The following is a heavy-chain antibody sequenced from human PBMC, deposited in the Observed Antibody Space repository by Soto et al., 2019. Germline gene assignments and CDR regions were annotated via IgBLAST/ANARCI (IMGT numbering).Heavy chain of an antibody. CDR2: INQDGNED. CDR3: ARTGDGHHDFLDY. V-gene: IGHV3-7*01. CDR1: GFTFSSYW. J-gene: IGHJ4*02. D-gene: IGHD1-1*01. Sequence: VHLEESGGGLVQPGGSLRLSCAASGFTFSSYWMNWVRQAPGKGLEWVANINQDGNEDNLLDSVKGRFTISRDNAKNALFLQMTSQRVDDTAVYYCARTGDGHHDFLDYWGQGALVSVSS.